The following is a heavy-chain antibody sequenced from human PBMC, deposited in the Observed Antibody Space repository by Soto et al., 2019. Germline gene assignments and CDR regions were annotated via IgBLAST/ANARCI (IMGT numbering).Heavy chain of an antibody. J-gene: IGHJ4*02. Sequence: SETLSLTCTVSGGSISSSSYYWGRIRQPPGKGLEWIGSVYYSGRTYDNPSLKTRITLSVDRSKSQFTLKLTSVTAADTAVYYCARLLYDSRGYYYFDYWGQGTLVTVSS. CDR3: ARLLYDSRGYYYFDY. CDR2: VYYSGRT. D-gene: IGHD3-22*01. CDR1: GGSISSSSYY. V-gene: IGHV4-39*01.